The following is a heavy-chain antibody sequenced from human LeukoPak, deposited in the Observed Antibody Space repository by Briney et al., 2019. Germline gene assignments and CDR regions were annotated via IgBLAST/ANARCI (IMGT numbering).Heavy chain of an antibody. CDR3: ARGIRYGNDF. V-gene: IGHV4-59*01. CDR2: IYDNGGT. D-gene: IGHD6-13*01. Sequence: SETLSLTCNVSGGSIIRYYWTWVRQPPGKGLEWIGYIYDNGGTNYNPSLKSRVTISVDTSKNQFSLTLTSVTAADTAVYYCARGIRYGNDFWGQGTLVTASS. J-gene: IGHJ4*02. CDR1: GGSIIRYY.